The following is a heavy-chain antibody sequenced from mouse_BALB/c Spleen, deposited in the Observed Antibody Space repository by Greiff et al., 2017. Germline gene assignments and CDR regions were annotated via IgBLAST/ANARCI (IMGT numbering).Heavy chain of an antibody. J-gene: IGHJ1*01. CDR2: IWGGGST. D-gene: IGHD2-1*01. CDR1: GFSLTDYG. Sequence: VMLVESGPGLVAPSQSLSITCTVSGFSLTDYGVSWIRQPPGKGLEWLGVIWGGGSTYYNSALKSRLSISKDNSKSQVFLKMNSLQADDTAIYYCARNIYYGNYWYFDVWGAGTTVTVSS. CDR3: ARNIYYGNYWYFDV. V-gene: IGHV2-6-5*01.